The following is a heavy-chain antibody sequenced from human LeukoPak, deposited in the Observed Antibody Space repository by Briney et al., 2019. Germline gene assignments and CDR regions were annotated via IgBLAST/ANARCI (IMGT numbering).Heavy chain of an antibody. CDR1: GGSISSYY. CDR3: ARGSGYSSGWYRRSGAFDI. J-gene: IGHJ3*02. V-gene: IGHV4-59*12. CDR2: IYYSGST. D-gene: IGHD6-19*01. Sequence: SETLSLTCTVSGGSISSYYWSWIRQPPGKGLEWIGYIYYSGSTNYNPSLKSRVTISVDTSKNQFSLKLSSVTAADTAVYYCARGSGYSSGWYRRSGAFDIWGQGTMVTVSS.